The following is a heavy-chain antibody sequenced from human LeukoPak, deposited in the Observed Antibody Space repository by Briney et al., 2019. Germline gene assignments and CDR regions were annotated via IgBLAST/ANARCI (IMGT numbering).Heavy chain of an antibody. D-gene: IGHD3-10*01. CDR2: ISGSVGST. V-gene: IGHV3-23*01. Sequence: GGSLRLSCAASGFTFSSYAMGWVRQAPGKGLEWVSAISGSVGSTYYADAVKGRFTISRDNSKNTLYLQMNSLRAEDTAVYYCAKDWFGELFVDYWGQGTLVTVSS. CDR1: GFTFSSYA. J-gene: IGHJ4*02. CDR3: AKDWFGELFVDY.